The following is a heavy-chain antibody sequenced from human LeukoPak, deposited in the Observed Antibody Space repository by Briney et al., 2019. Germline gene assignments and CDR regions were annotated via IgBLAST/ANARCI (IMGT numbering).Heavy chain of an antibody. J-gene: IGHJ3*02. CDR2: INSDGSST. CDR3: ARVDYYDSSGSYDAFDI. CDR1: GFTFSSYW. D-gene: IGHD3-22*01. V-gene: IGHV3-74*01. Sequence: PGGSLRLSCAASGFTFSSYWMHWVRQAPGKGLVWVSRINSDGSSTSYADSVKGRFTISRDNAKNTLYLQMNSLRAEDTAVYYCARVDYYDSSGSYDAFDIWGQGTMVTVSS.